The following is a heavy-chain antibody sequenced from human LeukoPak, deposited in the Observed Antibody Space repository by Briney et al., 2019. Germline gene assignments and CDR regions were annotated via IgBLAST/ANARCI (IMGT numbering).Heavy chain of an antibody. Sequence: PGGSLRLSCAASGFTFSSYAMHWVRQAPGKGLEWVAVISYDGSNKYYADSVKGRFTISRDNSKNTLYLQMNSLRAEDTAVYYCARDGLWTAGRGLLHWGQGTLVTVSS. V-gene: IGHV3-30*04. CDR2: ISYDGSNK. CDR3: ARDGLWTAGRGLLH. D-gene: IGHD3-10*01. CDR1: GFTFSSYA. J-gene: IGHJ4*02.